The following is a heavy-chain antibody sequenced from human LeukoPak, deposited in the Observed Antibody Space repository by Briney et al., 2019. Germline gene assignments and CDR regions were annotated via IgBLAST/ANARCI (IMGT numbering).Heavy chain of an antibody. V-gene: IGHV3-7*01. J-gene: IGHJ4*02. CDR1: GFTFSSYW. Sequence: GSLRLSCAASGFTFSSYWMSWVRQAPGEGLECVANIKQDGSEKYYVVSVKGRFTISRDNAKNSLYLQMNSLRAEDTAVYYCARGRSSFDYWGQGALVTVSS. CDR2: IKQDGSEK. D-gene: IGHD1-26*01. CDR3: ARGRSSFDY.